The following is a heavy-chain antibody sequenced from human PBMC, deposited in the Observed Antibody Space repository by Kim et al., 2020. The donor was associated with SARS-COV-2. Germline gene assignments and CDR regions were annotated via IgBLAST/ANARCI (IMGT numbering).Heavy chain of an antibody. CDR2: IYYSGST. V-gene: IGHV4-59*08. Sequence: SETLSLTCTVSGGSISSYYWSWIRQPPGKGLEWIGYIYYSGSTNYNPSLKSRVTISVDTSKNQFSLKLSSVTAADTAVYYCARLGRGSSWYVVADYYYYMDVWGKGTTVTVSS. CDR1: GGSISSYY. CDR3: ARLGRGSSWYVVADYYYYMDV. J-gene: IGHJ6*03. D-gene: IGHD6-13*01.